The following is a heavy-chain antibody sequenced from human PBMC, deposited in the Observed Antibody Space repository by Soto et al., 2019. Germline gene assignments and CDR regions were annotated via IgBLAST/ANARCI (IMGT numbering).Heavy chain of an antibody. Sequence: ASVKVSWKASGYTFPVYYMHWVRQASEQGLEWMGWINPNSGGTNYAQKFQGWVTMTRDTSISTAYMELRRLRSYDTAVYYCAREGGYCSGGSGYHGMDVWGQGTTVTVSS. CDR1: GYTFPVYY. CDR2: INPNSGGT. J-gene: IGHJ6*02. CDR3: AREGGYCSGGSGYHGMDV. D-gene: IGHD2-15*01. V-gene: IGHV1-2*04.